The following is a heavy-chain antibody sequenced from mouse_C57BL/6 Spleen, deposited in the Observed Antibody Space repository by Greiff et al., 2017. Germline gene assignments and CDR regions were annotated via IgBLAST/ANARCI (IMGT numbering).Heavy chain of an antibody. V-gene: IGHV1-53*01. D-gene: IGHD1-1*01. CDR2: INPSNGGT. CDR1: GYTFTSYW. CDR3: ARFGYYYCSSSYYFDY. J-gene: IGHJ2*01. Sequence: QVQLKQPGTELVKPGASVKLSCKASGYTFTSYWMHWVKQRPGQGLEWIGNINPSNGGTNYNEKFKSKATLTVDKSSSTAYMQLRSLTSEDSAVYYCARFGYYYCSSSYYFDYWGQGTTLTVSS.